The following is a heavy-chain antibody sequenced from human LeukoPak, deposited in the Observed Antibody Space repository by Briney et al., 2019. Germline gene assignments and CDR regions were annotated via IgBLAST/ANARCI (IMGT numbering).Heavy chain of an antibody. Sequence: GGSLRLSCAASGLSFSSYWMHWVRQAPGKGLEYVSAITNNGGITYYAKSVKGRFTISRDNSKNTLYLQMGSLRAEDMAVYYCARVGETTVTRNAFDIWGQGTMVTVSS. CDR3: ARVGETTVTRNAFDI. V-gene: IGHV3-64*01. CDR2: ITNNGGIT. CDR1: GLSFSSYW. J-gene: IGHJ3*02. D-gene: IGHD4-17*01.